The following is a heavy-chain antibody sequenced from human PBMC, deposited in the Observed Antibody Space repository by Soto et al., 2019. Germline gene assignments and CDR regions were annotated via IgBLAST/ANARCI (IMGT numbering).Heavy chain of an antibody. V-gene: IGHV3-7*01. Sequence: PGGALRLSCAASGFPYSSSWMDWVRQAPGKGLEWVANINQDGSQTYYVDSVEGRFTVSRDNAENSLYLQMDSLRVEDTAVYYCSWSLNYWALGTLVTVSS. D-gene: IGHD3-3*01. CDR2: INQDGSQT. CDR1: GFPYSSSW. CDR3: SWSLNY. J-gene: IGHJ4*02.